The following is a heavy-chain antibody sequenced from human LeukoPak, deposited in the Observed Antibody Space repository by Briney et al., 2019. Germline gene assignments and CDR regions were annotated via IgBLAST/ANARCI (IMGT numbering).Heavy chain of an antibody. J-gene: IGHJ6*03. CDR1: GGSISSHY. CDR2: IYYSGST. D-gene: IGHD3-10*01. CDR3: ARAEDGSGKSDYYMGV. V-gene: IGHV4-59*11. Sequence: KPSETLSLTCTVSGGSISSHYWSWIRQPPGKGLEWIGYIYYSGSTNYNPSLKSRVTISVDTSKNQFSLKLSSVTAADTAVYYCARAEDGSGKSDYYMGVWGKGTTVTVSS.